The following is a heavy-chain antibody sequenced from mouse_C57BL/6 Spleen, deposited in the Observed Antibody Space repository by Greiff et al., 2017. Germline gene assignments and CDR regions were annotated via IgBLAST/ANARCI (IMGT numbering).Heavy chain of an antibody. CDR1: GFTFSDYY. D-gene: IGHD1-1*01. CDR2: ISNGGGST. Sequence: EVKLVESGGGLVQPGGSLTLSCAASGFTFSDYYMYWVRQTPEKRLEWVAYISNGGGSTYYPDTVKGRFTISRDNAKNTLSLQMSRLKSEDTAIYYCARQGYYYGSSYDYWGQGTTLTVSS. J-gene: IGHJ2*01. CDR3: ARQGYYYGSSYDY. V-gene: IGHV5-12*01.